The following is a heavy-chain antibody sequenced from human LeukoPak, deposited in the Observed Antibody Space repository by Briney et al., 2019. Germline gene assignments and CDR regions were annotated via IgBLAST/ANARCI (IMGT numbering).Heavy chain of an antibody. D-gene: IGHD3-10*01. Sequence: GGSLRLSCAASGFTFSSYAMSWVRQAPGKGLEWVSGISGSGGSTYYADSVKGRFTISRDNSKNTLYLQMNSLRAEDTAVYYCAKDAFYGSGSYPYYFVYWGQGTLVTVSS. V-gene: IGHV3-23*01. J-gene: IGHJ4*02. CDR3: AKDAFYGSGSYPYYFVY. CDR2: ISGSGGST. CDR1: GFTFSSYA.